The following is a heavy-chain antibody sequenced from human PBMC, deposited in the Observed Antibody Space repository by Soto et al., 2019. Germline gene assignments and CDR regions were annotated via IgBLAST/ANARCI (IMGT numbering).Heavy chain of an antibody. CDR3: AKSFSGNDYYLDY. J-gene: IGHJ4*02. Sequence: GGSLRLSCAASGFTFSSYAMTWVRQAPGKGLEWASGISGSGDRTYYADSVKGRFTISRDNSKNTLYLQLNSLRAEDTSLYYCAKSFSGNDYYLDYGGQGTLVTAPQ. CDR2: ISGSGDRT. D-gene: IGHD5-12*01. CDR1: GFTFSSYA. V-gene: IGHV3-23*01.